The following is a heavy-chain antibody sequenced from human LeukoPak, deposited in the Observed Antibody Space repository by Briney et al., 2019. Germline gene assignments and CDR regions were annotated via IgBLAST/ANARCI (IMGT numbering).Heavy chain of an antibody. D-gene: IGHD2-15*01. CDR2: INAGNGNT. V-gene: IGHV1-3*01. CDR3: ATGYCSGGSCFAFDY. Sequence: ASVKVSCKASRYTFTSYAMHWVRQAPGQRLEWMGWINAGNGNTKYSQKFQGRVTITRDTSASTAYMELSSLRSEDTAVYYCATGYCSGGSCFAFDYWGQGTLVTVSS. CDR1: RYTFTSYA. J-gene: IGHJ4*02.